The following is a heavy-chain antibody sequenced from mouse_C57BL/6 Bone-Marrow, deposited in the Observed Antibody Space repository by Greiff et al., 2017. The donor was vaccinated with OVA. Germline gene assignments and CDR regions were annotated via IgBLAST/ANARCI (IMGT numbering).Heavy chain of an antibody. CDR3: VNWAWFAY. CDR1: GFTFSDYG. Sequence: DVKLVESGGGLVKPGGSLKLSCAASGFTFSDYGMHWVRQAPEKGLEWVAYISSGSSTIYYADTVKGRFTISRDNAKNTLFLQMTSLRAEDTAMYYCVNWAWFAYWGQGTLVTVSA. CDR2: ISSGSSTI. D-gene: IGHD4-1*01. V-gene: IGHV5-17*01. J-gene: IGHJ3*01.